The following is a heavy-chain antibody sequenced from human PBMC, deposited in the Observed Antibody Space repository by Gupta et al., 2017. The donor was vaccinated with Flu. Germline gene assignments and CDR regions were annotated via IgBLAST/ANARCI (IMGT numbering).Heavy chain of an antibody. D-gene: IGHD2-15*01. V-gene: IGHV3-15*01. Sequence: EVQMVESGGGLVKPGGSLRLSCAASGFTFSDAWLSWVRQAPGKGLEWVGRVKRKAAGGATDVAAPVKGRFTISRDDSKNTLYLKMNSLKTEDTAVYYGVGGAVEYYFDYGGQGTLVTVYS. J-gene: IGHJ4*02. CDR1: GFTFSDAW. CDR3: VGGAVEYYFDY. CDR2: VKRKAAGGAT.